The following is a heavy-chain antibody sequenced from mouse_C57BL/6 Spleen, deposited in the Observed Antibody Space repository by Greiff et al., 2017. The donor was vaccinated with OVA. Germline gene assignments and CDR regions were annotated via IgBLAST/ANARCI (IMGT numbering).Heavy chain of an antibody. J-gene: IGHJ3*01. CDR2: ISDGGSYT. V-gene: IGHV5-4*01. D-gene: IGHD2-5*01. CDR1: GFTFSSYA. CDR3: ARDHYSNYDWFAY. Sequence: EVQVVESGGGLVKPGGSLKLSCAASGFTFSSYAMSWVRQTPEKRLEWVATISDGGSYTYYPDNVKGRFTISRDNAKNNLYLQMSHLKSEDTAMYYCARDHYSNYDWFAYWGQGTLVTVSA.